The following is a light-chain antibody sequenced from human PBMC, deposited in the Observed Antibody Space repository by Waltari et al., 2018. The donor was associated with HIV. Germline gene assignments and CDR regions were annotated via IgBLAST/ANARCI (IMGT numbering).Light chain of an antibody. J-gene: IGKJ4*01. CDR2: DTS. CDR1: QNMANS. CDR3: QQSYNLVT. Sequence: EVVLTQSPATLSLSPGERATLSRRASQNMANSLAWYQQRRGQAPRLLICDTSSRATGVPARFSGSGSGTDFTLTISSLEPEDFAVYYSQQSYNLVTFGGGTKVELK. V-gene: IGKV3-11*01.